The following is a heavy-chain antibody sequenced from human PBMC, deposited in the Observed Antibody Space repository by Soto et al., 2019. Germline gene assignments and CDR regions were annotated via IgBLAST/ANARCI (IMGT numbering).Heavy chain of an antibody. J-gene: IGHJ6*02. Sequence: PGGSLRLSCAASGFTFSRYGMSWVRQAPGKGLEWVSGIDKSGGVTYYADSVKGRFTISRDNSKNTLYVQMNSLKVGDTAVYYCAKSGLSDYYGMDVWGQGTAVTSP. V-gene: IGHV3-23*01. D-gene: IGHD3-16*01. CDR3: AKSGLSDYYGMDV. CDR1: GFTFSRYG. CDR2: IDKSGGVT.